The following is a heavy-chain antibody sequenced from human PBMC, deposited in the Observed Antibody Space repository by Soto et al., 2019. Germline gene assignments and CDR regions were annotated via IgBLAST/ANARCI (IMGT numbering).Heavy chain of an antibody. D-gene: IGHD2-2*01. CDR1: RGTFSTCT. CDR3: SIGSWSAETFDV. V-gene: IGHV1-69*02. Sequence: QVHLVQSGAEVKKPGSSVKVSCKAIRGTFSTCTKMWVRQAPGQGLEWMGRIIPMLTVRNSAQKFQGRVTLTADKSTSTAFMELTSLRSDDTAVYYCSIGSWSAETFDVWGQGTMVTVSP. J-gene: IGHJ3*01. CDR2: IIPMLTVR.